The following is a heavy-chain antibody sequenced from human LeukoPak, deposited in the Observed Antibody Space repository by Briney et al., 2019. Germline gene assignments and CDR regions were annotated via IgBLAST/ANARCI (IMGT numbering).Heavy chain of an antibody. CDR2: INHSGST. D-gene: IGHD2-2*01. V-gene: IGHV4-34*01. CDR3: PSFCSRTSCFGHY. CDR1: GGSFSGYY. Sequence: SETLSLTCAVYGGSFSGYYWSWIRQPPGKGLEWIGEINHSGSTNYNPSLTSRVTISLDTSKNQFSLKLSSVTAADTAVYYCPSFCSRTSCFGHYWGQGSLVTV. J-gene: IGHJ4*02.